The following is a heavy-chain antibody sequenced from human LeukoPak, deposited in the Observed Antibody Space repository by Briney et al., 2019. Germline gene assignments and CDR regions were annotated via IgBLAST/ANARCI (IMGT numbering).Heavy chain of an antibody. J-gene: IGHJ3*02. CDR1: GFTFSSHW. CDR2: INQDGSEK. V-gene: IGHV3-7*02. D-gene: IGHD4-17*01. Sequence: GGSLRLSCAASGFTFSSHWMSWVRQAPGKGLEWVAIINQDGSEKYYVDSVKGRFSVSRDNAQNSLHLQMNSLRAEDTAVYYCASNVTTTPITTGGAFNIWGQGTMVTVSS. CDR3: ASNVTTTPITTGGAFNI.